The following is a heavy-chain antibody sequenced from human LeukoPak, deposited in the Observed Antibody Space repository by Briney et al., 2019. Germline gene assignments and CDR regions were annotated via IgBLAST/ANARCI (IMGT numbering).Heavy chain of an antibody. CDR1: GGSISSGDYY. J-gene: IGHJ4*02. D-gene: IGHD6-6*01. CDR3: ARDSSSSGVDY. V-gene: IGHV4-30-4*01. Sequence: SSETLSLTCTVSGGSISSGDYYWSWIRQPPGKGLEWIGYIYYSGSTYYNPSLKSRVTISVDTSKNQFSLKLSSVTAADTAVYYCARDSSSSGVDYWGQGTLVTVSS. CDR2: IYYSGST.